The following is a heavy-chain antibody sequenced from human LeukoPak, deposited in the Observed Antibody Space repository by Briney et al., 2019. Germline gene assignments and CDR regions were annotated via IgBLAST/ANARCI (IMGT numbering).Heavy chain of an antibody. J-gene: IGHJ5*02. CDR1: GFTFSSYS. Sequence: PGGSLRLSCAASGFTFSSYSMNWVRQAPGKGLEWVSSISSSSSYIYYADSVKGRFTISRDNAKNSLYLQMNSLRAEDTAVYYCARESEQWLVQRGVFRFDPWGQGTLVTVSS. CDR2: ISSSSSYI. D-gene: IGHD6-19*01. CDR3: ARESEQWLVQRGVFRFDP. V-gene: IGHV3-21*01.